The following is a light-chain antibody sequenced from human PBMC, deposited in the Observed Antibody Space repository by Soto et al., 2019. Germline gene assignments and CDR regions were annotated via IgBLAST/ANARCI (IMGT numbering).Light chain of an antibody. CDR2: DAS. CDR3: QQRSNMPPT. CDR1: QSVSSY. Sequence: EIVLTQSPATLSLSPGERATLSCRASQSVSSYLAWYQQKPGQAPRLLIYDASNRATGIPARFSGSGSGTDFTLTISSLEPEDFALYYCQQRSNMPPTFGQGTRLEIK. V-gene: IGKV3-11*01. J-gene: IGKJ5*01.